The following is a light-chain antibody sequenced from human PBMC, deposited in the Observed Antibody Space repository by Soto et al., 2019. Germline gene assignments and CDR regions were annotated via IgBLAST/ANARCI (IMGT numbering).Light chain of an antibody. J-gene: IGKJ3*01. Sequence: DIVMTQSPDSLAVSLGERATINCKSSQSVLYSSNNKNYLAWYQQKPGQPPKLLIYWASTRESGVPDRFSGSGSVTDFTLTISSLQAEYVAVYYCQQYYSTPLTFGPGTTVDIK. CDR2: WAS. V-gene: IGKV4-1*01. CDR3: QQYYSTPLT. CDR1: QSVLYSSNNKNY.